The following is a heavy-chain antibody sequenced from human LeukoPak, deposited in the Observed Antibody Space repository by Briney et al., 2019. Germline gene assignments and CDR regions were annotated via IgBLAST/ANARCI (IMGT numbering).Heavy chain of an antibody. Sequence: GASVKVSCKASGYTFTGYYMHWVRQAPGQGLEWMGIINPSGGSTSYAQKFQGRVTMTRDTSTSTVYMELSSLRSEDTAVYYCARDYYDSSPYNWFDPWGQGTLVTVSS. CDR2: INPSGGST. D-gene: IGHD3-16*01. CDR3: ARDYYDSSPYNWFDP. V-gene: IGHV1-46*01. J-gene: IGHJ5*02. CDR1: GYTFTGYY.